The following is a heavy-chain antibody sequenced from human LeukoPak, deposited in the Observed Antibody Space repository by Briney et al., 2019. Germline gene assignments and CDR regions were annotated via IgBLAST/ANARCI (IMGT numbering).Heavy chain of an antibody. CDR1: GFTFSNFD. CDR2: IATAGDT. J-gene: IGHJ4*02. Sequence: GGSLRLSCTTSGFTFSNFDMHWVRQATREGLEWVSGIATAGDTYYPGSVKGRFTISRENAKNSLYLQMNSLRAGDTAVYYCARGPYGSGSYPHFDYWGQGTLVTVSS. V-gene: IGHV3-13*04. CDR3: ARGPYGSGSYPHFDY. D-gene: IGHD3-10*01.